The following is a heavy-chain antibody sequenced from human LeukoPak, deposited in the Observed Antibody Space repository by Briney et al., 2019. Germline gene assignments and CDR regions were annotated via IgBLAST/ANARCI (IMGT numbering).Heavy chain of an antibody. D-gene: IGHD6-19*01. J-gene: IGHJ3*02. Sequence: SETLSLTCTVSGGSISSGGYYWSWIRQPPGKGLEWIGYIYYSGSTNYNPSLKSRVTISVDTSKNQFSLKLSSVTAADTAVYYCATRIAVAGTDAFDIWGQGTMVTVSS. CDR1: GGSISSGGYY. V-gene: IGHV4-61*08. CDR3: ATRIAVAGTDAFDI. CDR2: IYYSGST.